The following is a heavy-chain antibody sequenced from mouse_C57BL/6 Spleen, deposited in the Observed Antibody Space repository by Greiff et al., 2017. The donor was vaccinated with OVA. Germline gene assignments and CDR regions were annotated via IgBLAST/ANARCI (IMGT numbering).Heavy chain of an antibody. J-gene: IGHJ3*01. V-gene: IGHV5-17*01. CDR1: GFTFSDYG. CDR2: ISSGSSTS. CDR3: ARAHYDYHWFAY. D-gene: IGHD2-4*01. Sequence: EVKLVESGGGLVKPGGSLKLSCAASGFTFSDYGMHWVRQAPEKGLEWVAYISSGSSTSYYADTVKGRFTISRDNAKNTLFLQMTSLRSEDTAMYYCARAHYDYHWFAYWGQGTLVTVSA.